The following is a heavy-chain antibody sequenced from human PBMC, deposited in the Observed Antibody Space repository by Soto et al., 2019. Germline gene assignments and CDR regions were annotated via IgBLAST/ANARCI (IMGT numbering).Heavy chain of an antibody. CDR2: INAGNGNT. CDR3: ARGDYYDIHDY. J-gene: IGHJ4*02. V-gene: IGHV1-3*01. Sequence: QVQLVQSGAEVQKPGASVTVSCKASGYTFTSYAMHWVRQAPGQRLDWMGWINAGNGNTKYSQKFQGRVTITRDTSASTAYMELSSLRSEDTAVYYCARGDYYDIHDYWGQGTLVTVSS. D-gene: IGHD3-22*01. CDR1: GYTFTSYA.